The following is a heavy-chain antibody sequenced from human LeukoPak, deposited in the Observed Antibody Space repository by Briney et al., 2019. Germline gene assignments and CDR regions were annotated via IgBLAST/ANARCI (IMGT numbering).Heavy chain of an antibody. V-gene: IGHV4-59*01. Sequence: SETLSLTCTVSGGSISSYYWSWIRQPPGKGLEWIGYIYYSGTTNYNPSLKSRVTMSLDTSKNQFSLKLSSVTAADTAVYYCARGGHFDFPFDYWGQGTLVTVSS. CDR2: IYYSGTT. D-gene: IGHD3-9*01. CDR1: GGSISSYY. J-gene: IGHJ4*02. CDR3: ARGGHFDFPFDY.